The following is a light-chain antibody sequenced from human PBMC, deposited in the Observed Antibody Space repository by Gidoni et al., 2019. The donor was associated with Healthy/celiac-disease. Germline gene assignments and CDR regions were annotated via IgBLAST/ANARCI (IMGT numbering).Light chain of an antibody. CDR1: SSDVGGYNY. Sequence: SAPTRPASSSGSPGESLTTSCTVTSSDVGGYNYFSWYQQHPGKAPKLMIYEVSNRPSGVSNRFSGSKSGNTASLTISGLQAEDEADYYCSSYTSSSTLYVFGTGTKVTVL. CDR3: SSYTSSSTLYV. J-gene: IGLJ1*01. CDR2: EVS. V-gene: IGLV2-14*01.